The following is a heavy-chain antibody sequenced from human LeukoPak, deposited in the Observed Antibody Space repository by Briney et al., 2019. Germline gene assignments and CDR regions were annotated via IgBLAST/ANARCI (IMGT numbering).Heavy chain of an antibody. J-gene: IGHJ3*02. CDR1: GYNFTTYY. V-gene: IGHV1-46*01. CDR2: INPSGGRT. Sequence: GASVKVSCKASGYNFTTYYMHWVRQAPGQGLEWMGIINPSGGRTYYAQKFKDRVTMTSDTSTGTVYMELSSLRSDDTAFYYCAREDQSSSSEVGDAVDIWSHGTMVTVSS. D-gene: IGHD6-6*01. CDR3: AREDQSSSSEVGDAVDI.